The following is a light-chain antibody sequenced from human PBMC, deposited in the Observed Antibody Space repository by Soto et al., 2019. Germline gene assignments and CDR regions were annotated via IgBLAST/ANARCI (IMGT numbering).Light chain of an antibody. Sequence: QSALTQPPSASGSPGQSVTISCTGTSSDVGGYVYVSWYQQYPGKAPKLMIYEVNKRPSGVPDRFSGSKSGNTASLTVSGLRAEDEADYYCSSYAGGNPDVEFGGGTKLTVL. CDR2: EVN. CDR1: SSDVGGYVY. CDR3: SSYAGGNPDVE. V-gene: IGLV2-8*01. J-gene: IGLJ2*01.